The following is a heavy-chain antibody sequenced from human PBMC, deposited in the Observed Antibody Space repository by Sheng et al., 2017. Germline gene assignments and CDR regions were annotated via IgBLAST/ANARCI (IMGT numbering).Heavy chain of an antibody. D-gene: IGHD1-26*01. V-gene: IGHV1-18*01. Sequence: QAQMVQSGAEVKKPGASVNISCKASGYPFTQYGISWVRQAPGQGLEWMGWFSNYNGDTNYAQSLRGRVTMTTDTSTSTAFMELRRLTSDDTAMYYCARIAYGANYINHWGQGTLVTVSS. CDR3: ARIAYGANYINH. CDR2: FSNYNGDT. J-gene: IGHJ4*02. CDR1: GYPFTQYG.